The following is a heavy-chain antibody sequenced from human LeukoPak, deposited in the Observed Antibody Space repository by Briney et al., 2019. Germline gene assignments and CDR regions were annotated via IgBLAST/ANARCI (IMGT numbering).Heavy chain of an antibody. J-gene: IGHJ6*03. V-gene: IGHV4-31*03. Sequence: SETLSLTCTVSGGSISSGGYYWSWIRQHPGKGLEWIGYIYYSGSTYYNPSLKSRVTISVGTSKNQFSLKLSSVTAADTAVYYCARAPRITIFGVGSNYYYYYMDVWGKGTTVTVSS. CDR3: ARAPRITIFGVGSNYYYYYMDV. CDR2: IYYSGST. D-gene: IGHD3-3*01. CDR1: GGSISSGGYY.